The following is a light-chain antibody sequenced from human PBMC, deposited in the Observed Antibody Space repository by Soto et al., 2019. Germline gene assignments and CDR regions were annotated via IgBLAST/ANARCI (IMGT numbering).Light chain of an antibody. J-gene: IGKJ4*01. CDR2: DAS. CDR1: QTVSSTY. V-gene: IGKV3-20*01. CDR3: QHYGTSPH. Sequence: EIVLTQSPGTLSLSPEERATLSCRASQTVSSTYLAWYQQKPGQPPRLLIYDASSRATGIPDRFSGSGSGTDFTLTISRLEPEDFAVYYCQHYGTSPHFGGGTKVEIK.